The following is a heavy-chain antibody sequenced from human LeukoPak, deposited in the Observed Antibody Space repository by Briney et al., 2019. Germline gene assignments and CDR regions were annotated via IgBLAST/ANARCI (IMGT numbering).Heavy chain of an antibody. CDR3: ARSFSGRGSSTRDWFDP. CDR1: GGSFSGYH. J-gene: IGHJ5*02. V-gene: IGHV4-34*01. CDR2: INHSGST. D-gene: IGHD2-2*01. Sequence: SETLSLTCAVYGGSFSGYHWSWIRQPPGKGLEWIGEINHSGSTNYNPSLKSRVTISVDTSKNQFSLKLSSVTAADTAVYYCARSFSGRGSSTRDWFDPWGQGTLVTVSS.